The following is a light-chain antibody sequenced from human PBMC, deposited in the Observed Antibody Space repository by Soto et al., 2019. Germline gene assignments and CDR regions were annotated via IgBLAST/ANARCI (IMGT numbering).Light chain of an antibody. CDR2: PAS. CDR1: QGIGSW. J-gene: IGKJ4*01. V-gene: IGKV1-12*01. Sequence: DIQMTQTPSFVSASIGDRVTITCRASQGIGSWLAWYQQVPGRAPRLLIFPASTFQSGVSSRFRGSGSGTDFTLNITSLQPEDFATYVWLQANNFPVTFGEGTNVEMK. CDR3: LQANNFPVT.